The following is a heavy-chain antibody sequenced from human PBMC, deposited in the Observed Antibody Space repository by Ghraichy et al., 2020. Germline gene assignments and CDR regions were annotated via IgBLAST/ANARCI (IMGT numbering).Heavy chain of an antibody. Sequence: SVKVSCKASGGTFSSYAISWVRQAPGQGLEWMGGIIPIFGTANYAQKFQGRVTITADESTSTAYMELSSLRSEDTAVYYCARDPPAHDHGDSDFDYWGQGTLVTVSS. CDR1: GGTFSSYA. V-gene: IGHV1-69*13. CDR3: ARDPPAHDHGDSDFDY. J-gene: IGHJ4*02. CDR2: IIPIFGTA. D-gene: IGHD4-17*01.